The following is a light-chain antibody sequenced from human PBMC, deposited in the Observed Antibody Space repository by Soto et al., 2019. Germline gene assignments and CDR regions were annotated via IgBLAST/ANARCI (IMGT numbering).Light chain of an antibody. Sequence: IMMTQSPATLSVSPGETATLSCRASQSVSSNLAWYQQKPGQAPRLLIYDASTRATGIPARFSGSGSGTEFTLTISSLQSEDFVVYYCQQYNNWRTFGQGTKVDIK. CDR1: QSVSSN. J-gene: IGKJ1*01. CDR3: QQYNNWRT. CDR2: DAS. V-gene: IGKV3-15*01.